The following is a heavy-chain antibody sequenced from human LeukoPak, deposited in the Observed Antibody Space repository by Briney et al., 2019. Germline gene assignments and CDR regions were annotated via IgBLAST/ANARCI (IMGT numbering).Heavy chain of an antibody. Sequence: ASVKVSCKVSGYTLTELSMHWVRQAPGKGLEWMGGFDPEDGETIYAQKFQGRVTMTEDTSTDTAYMELSSLRSGDTAVYYCATGRYSSGWPYEGAFDIWGQGTMVTVSS. CDR1: GYTLTELS. CDR3: ATGRYSSGWPYEGAFDI. V-gene: IGHV1-24*01. J-gene: IGHJ3*02. CDR2: FDPEDGET. D-gene: IGHD6-19*01.